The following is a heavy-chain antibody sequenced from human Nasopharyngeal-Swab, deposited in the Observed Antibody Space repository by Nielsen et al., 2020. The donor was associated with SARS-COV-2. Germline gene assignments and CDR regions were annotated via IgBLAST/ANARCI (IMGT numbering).Heavy chain of an antibody. CDR2: TYYRSKWYN. CDR1: GDSVSSSSAA. V-gene: IGHV6-1*01. J-gene: IGHJ6*03. D-gene: IGHD4-17*01. Sequence: SETLSLTWAISGDSVSSSSAAWNWIRQSPSRGLEWLGRTYYRSKWYNDYAVSVKSRITINPDTSKNQFSLHLNSVTPEDTAVYYCARARGAYGDYYYYYYTDVWGKGTTVTV. CDR3: ARARGAYGDYYYYYYTDV.